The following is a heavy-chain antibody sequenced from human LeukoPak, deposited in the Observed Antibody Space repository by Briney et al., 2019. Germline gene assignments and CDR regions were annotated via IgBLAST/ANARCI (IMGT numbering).Heavy chain of an antibody. V-gene: IGHV3-21*06. J-gene: IGHJ4*02. CDR3: AREPFWSGYYSNLHFDY. Sequence: GSLRLSCAASEFTFSSYNMNWVRQAPGKGLEWVSSISGSSKYIYYVDSVKGRFTISRDNAKNSLYLQMNSLRAEDTAVYYCAREPFWSGYYSNLHFDYWGQGTLVTVSS. CDR1: EFTFSSYN. D-gene: IGHD3-3*01. CDR2: ISGSSKYI.